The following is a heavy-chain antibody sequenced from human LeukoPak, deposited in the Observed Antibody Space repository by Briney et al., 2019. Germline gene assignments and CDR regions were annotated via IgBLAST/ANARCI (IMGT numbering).Heavy chain of an antibody. CDR2: VTPIFGTA. CDR3: ARCRTPYNNYYFDY. J-gene: IGHJ4*02. D-gene: IGHD4-11*01. Sequence: ASVKVSCKVSGDTFNTHAVSWVRQAPGQGPEWMGGVTPIFGTANYAQKFQGRVTITADESTNTAYMELNSLRSDDTAVYYCARCRTPYNNYYFDYWGQGTLVTVSS. CDR1: GDTFNTHA. V-gene: IGHV1-69*01.